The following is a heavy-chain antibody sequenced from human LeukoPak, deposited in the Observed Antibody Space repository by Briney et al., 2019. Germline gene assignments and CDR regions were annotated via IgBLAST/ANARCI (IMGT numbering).Heavy chain of an antibody. D-gene: IGHD6-6*01. Sequence: ASVKVSCKACGYTFTGYYMHWVGQAPGQGLEWMGWINPNSGGTNYAQKFQGWVTMTRDTSISTAYMELSRLRSDDTAVYYCARGKYSSSYYYYYMDVWGKGTTVTVSS. CDR2: INPNSGGT. CDR1: GYTFTGYY. J-gene: IGHJ6*03. V-gene: IGHV1-2*04. CDR3: ARGKYSSSYYYYYMDV.